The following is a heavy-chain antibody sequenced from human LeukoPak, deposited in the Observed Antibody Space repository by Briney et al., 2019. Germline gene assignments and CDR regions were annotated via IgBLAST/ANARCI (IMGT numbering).Heavy chain of an antibody. Sequence: GGSLRLSCAASGFSLSDYYTTWIRQAPGKGLEWVSYIGTSGSIKYYADSVKGRFTISRDNAKNSLYLQMNSLRAEDTAVYYCAELGITMIGGVWGKGTTVTISS. V-gene: IGHV3-11*04. CDR3: AELGITMIGGV. CDR2: IGTSGSIK. CDR1: GFSLSDYY. J-gene: IGHJ6*04. D-gene: IGHD3-10*02.